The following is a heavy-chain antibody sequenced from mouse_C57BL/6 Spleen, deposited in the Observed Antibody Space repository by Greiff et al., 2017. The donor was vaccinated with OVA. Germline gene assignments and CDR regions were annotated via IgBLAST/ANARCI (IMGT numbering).Heavy chain of an antibody. V-gene: IGHV1-39*01. CDR2: INPNYGTT. Sequence: VHVKQSGPELVKPGASVKISCKASGYSFTDYNMNWVKQSNGKSLEWIGVINPNYGTTSYNQKFKGKATLTVDQSSSTAYMQLNSLTSEDSAVYYCARPGEYGNYGFAYWGQGTLVTVSA. CDR1: GYSFTDYN. CDR3: ARPGEYGNYGFAY. D-gene: IGHD2-1*01. J-gene: IGHJ3*01.